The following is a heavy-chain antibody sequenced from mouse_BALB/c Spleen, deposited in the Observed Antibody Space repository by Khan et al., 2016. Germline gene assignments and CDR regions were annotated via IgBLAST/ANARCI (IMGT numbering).Heavy chain of an antibody. CDR2: ISYSGST. J-gene: IGHJ1*01. CDR3: ARAPPRWYCEV. V-gene: IGHV3-2*02. CDR1: GYSITSDYA. Sequence: EVQLQESGPGLVKPSQSLSLTCTVTGYSITSDYAWNWIRQFPGNKLEWMGYISYSGSTSYNPSLKSRISITRDTSKNQFFLQLNSVTTEDTATYYCARAPPRWYCEVWGAGTTVTVSS.